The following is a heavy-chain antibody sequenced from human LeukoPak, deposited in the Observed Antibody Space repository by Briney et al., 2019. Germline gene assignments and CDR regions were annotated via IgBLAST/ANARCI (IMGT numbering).Heavy chain of an antibody. Sequence: PSETLSLTCTVSGGSISSHYWSWIRQPPGKGLEGIGYIYYSGSTNYNPSLKSRVTISVDTSKNQFSLKLSSVTAADTAVYYCARERGEGGVLPHYYYYYMDVWGKGTTVTVSS. V-gene: IGHV4-59*11. CDR3: ARERGEGGVLPHYYYYYMDV. CDR2: IYYSGST. D-gene: IGHD3-16*01. J-gene: IGHJ6*03. CDR1: GGSISSHY.